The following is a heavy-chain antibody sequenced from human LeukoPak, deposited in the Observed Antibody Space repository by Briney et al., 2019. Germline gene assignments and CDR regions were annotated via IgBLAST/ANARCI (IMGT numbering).Heavy chain of an antibody. V-gene: IGHV3-23*01. D-gene: IGHD2-2*02. CDR2: NCGSGSST. CDR1: GFTFSSYA. CDR3: AKYTNDFFAY. Sequence: WGSLRLSCAASGFTFSSYAMSWVRQAPGKGLEWVSANCGSGSSTSYADSVKGRFTISRDNSKNTLYLQMNSLRAEDTAVYYCAKYTNDFFAYWGQGTLVTVSS. J-gene: IGHJ4*02.